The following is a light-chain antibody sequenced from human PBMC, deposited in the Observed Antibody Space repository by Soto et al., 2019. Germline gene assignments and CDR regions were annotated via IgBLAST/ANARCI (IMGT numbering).Light chain of an antibody. CDR1: QSVSSNY. CDR3: QQYGISPT. CDR2: DVS. V-gene: IGKV3-20*01. J-gene: IGKJ1*01. Sequence: DIVLTQSPGTLSLSPGERATLSCRSSQSVSSNYLAWYQQKPDQAPRLVIYDVSGRATGIPDRFSGSEYGTDFTLNISRLEPEDSAVYYCQQYGISPTFGQGTKVEIK.